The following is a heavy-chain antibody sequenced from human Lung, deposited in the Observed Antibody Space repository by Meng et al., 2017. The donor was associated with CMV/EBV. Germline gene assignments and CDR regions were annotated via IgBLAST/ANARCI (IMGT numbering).Heavy chain of an antibody. V-gene: IGHV3-21*01. CDR1: GFTFSSYS. J-gene: IGHJ4*02. D-gene: IGHD6-13*01. Sequence: GGSLRLXCAASGFTFSSYSMNWVRQAPGKGLEWVSSISSSSSYIYYADSVKGRFTISRDNAKNSLYLQMNSLRAEDTAVYYCARGVFLRTGYSRSWYLDDXGQGXLVTVSS. CDR2: ISSSSSYI. CDR3: ARGVFLRTGYSRSWYLDD.